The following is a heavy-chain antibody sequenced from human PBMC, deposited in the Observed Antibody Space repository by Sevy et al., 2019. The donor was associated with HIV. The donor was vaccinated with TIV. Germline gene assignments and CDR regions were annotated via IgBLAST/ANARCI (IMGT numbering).Heavy chain of an antibody. V-gene: IGHV3-48*03. D-gene: IGHD6-19*01. CDR2: ISSSGSTI. CDR1: GFTFSSYE. Sequence: GGSLRLSCAASGFTFSSYEMNWVRQAPGKGLERVSYISSSGSTIYYADSVKGRFTISRDNAKNSLYLQMNSLRAEDTAVYYCARDFEQWLVDYWGQGTLVSVSS. CDR3: ARDFEQWLVDY. J-gene: IGHJ4*02.